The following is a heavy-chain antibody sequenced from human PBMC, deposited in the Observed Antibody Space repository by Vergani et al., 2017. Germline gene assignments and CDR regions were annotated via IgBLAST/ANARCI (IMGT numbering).Heavy chain of an antibody. J-gene: IGHJ6*02. CDR3: ARARSLFTMVRGVGLFHYGMDV. CDR2: IIPIFGTA. Sequence: QVQLVQSGAEVKKPGSSVKVSCKASGGTFSSYAISWVRQAPGQGLEWMGRIIPIFGTANYAQKFQGRVTITADESTSTAYMELSSLRSEDTAVYYCARARSLFTMVRGVGLFHYGMDVWGQGTTVTVSS. CDR1: GGTFSSYA. D-gene: IGHD3-10*01. V-gene: IGHV1-69*18.